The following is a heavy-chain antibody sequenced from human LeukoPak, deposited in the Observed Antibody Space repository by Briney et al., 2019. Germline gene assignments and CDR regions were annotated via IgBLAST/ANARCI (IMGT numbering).Heavy chain of an antibody. CDR1: GFTFSSYA. D-gene: IGHD2-2*01. J-gene: IGHJ4*02. CDR2: ISGSGGST. CDR3: ATGRCSSTSCPLDY. V-gene: IGHV3-23*01. Sequence: PGGSLRLSCAASGFTFSSYAMSWVRQAPGKGLEWVSAISGSGGSTYYADSVKGRFTISRDNSKNTLYLQVNSLRAEDTAVYYCATGRCSSTSCPLDYWGQGTLVTVSS.